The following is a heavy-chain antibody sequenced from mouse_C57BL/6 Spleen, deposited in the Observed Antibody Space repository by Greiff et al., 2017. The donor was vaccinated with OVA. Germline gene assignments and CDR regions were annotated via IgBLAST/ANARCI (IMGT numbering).Heavy chain of an antibody. Sequence: EVQVVESGGGLVKPGGSLKLSCAASGFTFSSYAMSWVRQTPEKRLEWVATISDGGSYTYYPGNVKGRFTLSRDNAQNTLYLQMSHLKSEDTAMYYCARDRHYGYFDDWGQGTTVTVSA. CDR1: GFTFSSYA. CDR3: ARDRHYGYFDD. J-gene: IGHJ1*01. V-gene: IGHV5-4*01. CDR2: ISDGGSYT.